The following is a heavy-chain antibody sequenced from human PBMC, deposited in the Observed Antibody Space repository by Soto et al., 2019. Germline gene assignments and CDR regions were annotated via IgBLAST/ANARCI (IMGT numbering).Heavy chain of an antibody. CDR2: IYWNDVK. Sequence: QITLKESGPSLVEPTQTLTLTCTFSGFSLTTGGAGVGWVRQPPGKALEWLALIYWNDVKRYSPSLKSRLTITKDTSKNQVVLTMTNMDPVDTATYFWAHRLGGSSTSGGALDIWGQGTMVIVSS. CDR3: AHRLGGSSTSGGALDI. CDR1: GFSLTTGGAG. V-gene: IGHV2-5*01. J-gene: IGHJ3*02. D-gene: IGHD6-13*01.